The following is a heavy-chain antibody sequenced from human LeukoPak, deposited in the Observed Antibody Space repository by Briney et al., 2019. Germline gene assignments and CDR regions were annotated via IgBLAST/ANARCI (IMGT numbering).Heavy chain of an antibody. CDR1: GGTFSSYA. CDR2: IIPILGIA. J-gene: IGHJ4*02. CDR3: ARDFDRSGYYWRD. V-gene: IGHV1-69*04. D-gene: IGHD3-22*01. Sequence: SVKVSCKASGGTFSSYAISWVRQAPGQGLEWMGRIIPILGIANYAQKFQGRVTITADKSTSTAYMELSSLRSEDTAVYYCARDFDRSGYYWRDWGQGTLVTVPS.